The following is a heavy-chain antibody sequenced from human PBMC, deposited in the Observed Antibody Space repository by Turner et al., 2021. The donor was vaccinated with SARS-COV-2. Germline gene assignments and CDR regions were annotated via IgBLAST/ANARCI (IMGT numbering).Heavy chain of an antibody. V-gene: IGHV3-15*02. CDR2: IKSKSEGATT. D-gene: IGHD2-15*01. CDR3: TTGLCSGGSCHWDDAFEI. Sequence: EVQLVESGGALVKPGGSLRLSCAASAFAFNTAWLTWGRQAPGKGLEWVGRIKSKSEGATTDYAAPVKDRFSISRDDSKNTVDLQMNSLESDDTAVYYCTTGLCSGGSCHWDDAFEIWGLGTMVTVSS. J-gene: IGHJ3*02. CDR1: AFAFNTAW.